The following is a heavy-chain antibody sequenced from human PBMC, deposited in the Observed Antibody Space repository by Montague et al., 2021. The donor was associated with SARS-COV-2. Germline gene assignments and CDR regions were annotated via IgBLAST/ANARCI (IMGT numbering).Heavy chain of an antibody. D-gene: IGHD6-19*01. CDR1: GFSLASSGVC. CDR2: IYWNDDK. CDR3: AHEKSGWPIEFGY. V-gene: IGHV2-5*01. Sequence: PALVKPTRTLTLTCTFSGFSLASSGVCVGWIRQPPGKALECLALIYWNDDKRYSPSLKSRLTVTKDTSRNQVVLTVTNMDPVDTGTYYCAHEKSGWPIEFGYWGQGVLVTVSS. J-gene: IGHJ4*02.